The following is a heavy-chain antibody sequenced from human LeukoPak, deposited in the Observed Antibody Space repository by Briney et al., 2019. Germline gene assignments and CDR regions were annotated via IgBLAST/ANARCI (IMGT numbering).Heavy chain of an antibody. V-gene: IGHV4-39*07. CDR1: GGSISSSSYY. J-gene: IGHJ6*02. CDR3: ARDPWDYYGSGSYHYYYGMDV. Sequence: SETLSLTCTVSGGSISSSSYYWGWIRQPPGKGLEWIGSIYYSGSTYYNPSLKSRVTISVDTSKNQFSLKLSSVTAADTAVYYCARDPWDYYGSGSYHYYYGMDVWGQGTTVTVSS. CDR2: IYYSGST. D-gene: IGHD3-10*01.